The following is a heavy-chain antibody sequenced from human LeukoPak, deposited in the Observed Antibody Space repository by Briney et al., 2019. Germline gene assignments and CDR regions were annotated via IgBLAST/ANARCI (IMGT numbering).Heavy chain of an antibody. J-gene: IGHJ4*02. D-gene: IGHD5-18*01. CDR3: AREYSYVDY. CDR1: GLFVSSDY. V-gene: IGHV3-53*01. Sequence: GGSLRLSCAASGLFVSSDYMTWVRQAPGKGLEWVSLIYSGGKTYYTDSVKGRFTISRDNAKNSLYLQMNSLRAEDMAVYYCAREYSYVDYWGQGTLVTVSS. CDR2: IYSGGKT.